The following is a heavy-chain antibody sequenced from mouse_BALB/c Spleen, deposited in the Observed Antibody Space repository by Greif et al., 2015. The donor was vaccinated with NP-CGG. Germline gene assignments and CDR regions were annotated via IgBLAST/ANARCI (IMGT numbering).Heavy chain of an antibody. CDR3: ARREGTGTFAY. CDR1: GYTFTSYW. V-gene: IGHV1-7*01. CDR2: INPSTGYT. Sequence: QVQLKESGAELAKPGASVKMSCKASGYTFTSYWMHWVKQRPGQGLEWIGYINPSTGYTEYNQKFKDKATLTADKSSSTAYMQLSSLTPEDSAVYYCARREGTGTFAYWGQGTLVTVSA. J-gene: IGHJ3*01. D-gene: IGHD4-1*01.